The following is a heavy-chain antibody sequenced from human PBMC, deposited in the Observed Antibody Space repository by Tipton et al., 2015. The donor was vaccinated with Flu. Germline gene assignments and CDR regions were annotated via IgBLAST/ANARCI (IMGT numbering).Heavy chain of an antibody. Sequence: TLSLTCAVSGYSISSGYYWGWVRQPPGKGLEWIGCIYTSGSTNYNPSLKSRVTISVDTSKNQFSLKLSSVTAADTAVYYCARGGPRFDPWGQGTLVTVSS. CDR2: IYTSGST. V-gene: IGHV4-38-2*01. CDR3: ARGGPRFDP. CDR1: GYSISSGYY. J-gene: IGHJ5*02.